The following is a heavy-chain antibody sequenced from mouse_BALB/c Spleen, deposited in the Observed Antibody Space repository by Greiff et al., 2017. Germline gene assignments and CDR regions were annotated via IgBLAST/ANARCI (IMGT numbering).Heavy chain of an antibody. V-gene: IGHV1-87*01. D-gene: IGHD1-1*01. CDR3: ARVGETFDY. CDR1: GYTFTSYW. CDR2: IYPGDGDT. Sequence: QVQLKESGAELARPGASVKLSCKASGYTFTSYWMQWVKQRPGQGLEWIGAIYPGDGDTRYTQKFKGKATLTADKSSSTAYMQLSSLASEDSAVYYCARVGETFDYWGQGTTLTVSS. J-gene: IGHJ2*01.